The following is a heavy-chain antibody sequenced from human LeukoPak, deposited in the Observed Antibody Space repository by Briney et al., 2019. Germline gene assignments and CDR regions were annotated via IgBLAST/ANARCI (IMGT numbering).Heavy chain of an antibody. CDR3: ARHSRGLDFDY. D-gene: IGHD3-16*01. CDR2: ISSSGSTI. V-gene: IGHV3-48*03. Sequence: PGGSLRLSCAASGFTFSSYEMNWVRQAPGKGREWGSYISSSGSTIYYADSVRGRFTTSRDNAKDLLYLQMNSLRAEDTALYYCARHSRGLDFDYWGQGTLVTVSS. J-gene: IGHJ4*02. CDR1: GFTFSSYE.